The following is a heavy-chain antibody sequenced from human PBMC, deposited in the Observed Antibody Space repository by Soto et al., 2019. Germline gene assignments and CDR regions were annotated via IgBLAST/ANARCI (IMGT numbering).Heavy chain of an antibody. CDR3: AKDRRGYYDILTGYYYCYGMDV. CDR2: ISGSGGST. J-gene: IGHJ6*02. CDR1: GFTFSSYA. Sequence: GGSLRLSCAASGFTFSSYAMSWVRQAPGKGLEWVSAISGSGGSTYYADSVKGRFTISRDNSKNTLYLQMNSLRAEDTAVYYCAKDRRGYYDILTGYYYCYGMDVWGQGTTVTAP. V-gene: IGHV3-23*01. D-gene: IGHD3-9*01.